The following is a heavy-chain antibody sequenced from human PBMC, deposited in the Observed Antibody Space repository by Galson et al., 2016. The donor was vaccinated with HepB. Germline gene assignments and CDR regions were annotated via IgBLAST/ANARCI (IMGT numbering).Heavy chain of an antibody. D-gene: IGHD6-19*01. CDR3: ATAGRTSGRSDTFEF. V-gene: IGHV3-30-3*01. CDR2: IGHDGTGK. Sequence: SLRLSCATSGITFSRLVMHWVRQAPGKGLEWVAVIGHDGTGKIYADAVGGRFTISRDDSRSTLYLQMDSLAPEDTAVYFCATAGRTSGRSDTFEFWGPGALVSVSS. CDR1: GITFSRLV. J-gene: IGHJ3*01.